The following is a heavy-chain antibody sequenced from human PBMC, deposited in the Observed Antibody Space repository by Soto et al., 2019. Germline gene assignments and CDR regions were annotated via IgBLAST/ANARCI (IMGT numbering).Heavy chain of an antibody. CDR1: GGSISSSSYY. Sequence: SETLSLTCTVSGGSISSSSYYWGWIRQPPGKGLEWIGSIYYSGSTYYNPSLKSRVTISVDTSKNQFSLKLSSVTAADTAVYYCARGRVPRITGTFHLGHQNNWFDPWGQGTLVTVSS. D-gene: IGHD1-20*01. V-gene: IGHV4-39*07. J-gene: IGHJ5*02. CDR3: ARGRVPRITGTFHLGHQNNWFDP. CDR2: IYYSGST.